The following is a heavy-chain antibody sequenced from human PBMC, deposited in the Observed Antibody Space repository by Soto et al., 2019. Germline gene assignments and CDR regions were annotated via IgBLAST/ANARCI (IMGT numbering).Heavy chain of an antibody. V-gene: IGHV4-39*01. CDR2: IYYSGST. CDR1: GGSISSSSYY. CDR3: ARQSVDSSSSGIYYYYGMDV. D-gene: IGHD6-6*01. Sequence: SGTLSLTCSVSGGSISSSSYYWGWIRQPPGKGLEWIGSIYYSGSTYYNPSLKSRVTISVDTSKNQFSLKLSSVTAADTAVYYCARQSVDSSSSGIYYYYGMDVWGQGTTVTVSS. J-gene: IGHJ6*02.